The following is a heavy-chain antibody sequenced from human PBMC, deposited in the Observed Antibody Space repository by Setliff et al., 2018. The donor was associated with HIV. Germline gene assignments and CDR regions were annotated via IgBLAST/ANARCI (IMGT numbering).Heavy chain of an antibody. CDR3: VRHDDSYFSCDLDWFDP. CDR2: CYYNGDS. Sequence: SETLSLTCTVYGDSVNDRSYFGGWIRQPPGKGLEWIGTCYYNGDSRSNPSLKSRFTISVDTSKNQFSLNLNSVSAADTAVYYCVRHDDSYFSCDLDWFDPSGQGILVTVSS. J-gene: IGHJ5*02. V-gene: IGHV4-39*01. CDR1: GDSVNDRSYF. D-gene: IGHD2-21*01.